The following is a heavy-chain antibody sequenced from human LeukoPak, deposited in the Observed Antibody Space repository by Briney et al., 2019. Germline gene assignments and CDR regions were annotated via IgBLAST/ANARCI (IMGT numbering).Heavy chain of an antibody. CDR3: AKDRVLLWFGELSLLDAFDY. D-gene: IGHD3-10*01. CDR1: GGTFSSYG. V-gene: IGHV3-30*18. J-gene: IGHJ4*02. Sequence: SCKASGGTFSSYGMHWVRQAPGKGLEWVAVISYDGSNKYYADSVKGRFTISRDNSKNTLYLQMNSLRAEDTAVYYCAKDRVLLWFGELSLLDAFDYWGQGTQVTVSS. CDR2: ISYDGSNK.